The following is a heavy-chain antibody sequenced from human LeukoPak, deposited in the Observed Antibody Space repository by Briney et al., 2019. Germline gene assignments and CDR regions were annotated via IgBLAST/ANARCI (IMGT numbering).Heavy chain of an antibody. V-gene: IGHV1-69*06. D-gene: IGHD2-2*01. J-gene: IGHJ4*02. Sequence: SVKVSCKASGGTFSSYAISWARQAPGQGLEWMGGIIPIFGTANYAQKFQGRVTITADKSTSTAYMELSSLRSEDTAVYYCARDSGADIVVVPAASDYWGQGTLVTVSS. CDR2: IIPIFGTA. CDR3: ARDSGADIVVVPAASDY. CDR1: GGTFSSYA.